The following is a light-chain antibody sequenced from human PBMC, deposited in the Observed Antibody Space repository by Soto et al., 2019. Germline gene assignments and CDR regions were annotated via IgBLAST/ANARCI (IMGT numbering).Light chain of an antibody. V-gene: IGLV2-14*01. CDR3: SSYTRSTNYV. J-gene: IGLJ1*01. CDR2: EVS. Sequence: QSVLTQPASVSGSPGQSIAISCTGTTSDVGGYNYVSWYQQHPGKVPKLLIHEVSNRPSGVSNRFSGSKSGNTASLTISGLQAEDEADYYCSSYTRSTNYVFGNGTKVTV. CDR1: TSDVGGYNY.